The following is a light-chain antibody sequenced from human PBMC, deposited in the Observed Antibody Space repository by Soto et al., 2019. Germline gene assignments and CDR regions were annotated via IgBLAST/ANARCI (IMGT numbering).Light chain of an antibody. CDR2: AAS. J-gene: IGKJ1*01. V-gene: IGKV1-27*01. Sequence: DIQMTQSPSSLSASVGDRVTIACRASQGISNYLAWFQQKPGKVPKLLIFAASTLQSGVPSRFSGSRSGTDFTLTIGSLQPEDVATYYCQTYDTAPTWAFGQGTRVEIK. CDR1: QGISNY. CDR3: QTYDTAPTWA.